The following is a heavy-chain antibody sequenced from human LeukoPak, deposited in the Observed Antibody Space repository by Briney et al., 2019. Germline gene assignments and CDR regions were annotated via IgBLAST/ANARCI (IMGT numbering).Heavy chain of an antibody. J-gene: IGHJ5*02. CDR3: ARIRFLEWPTSNWFDP. Sequence: ASVKVSCKASGYTFTSYGISWVRRAPGQGLEWMGWISAYNGNTNYAQKLQGRVTMTTDTSTSTAYMELRSLRSDDTAVYYCARIRFLEWPTSNWFDPWGQGTLVTVSS. D-gene: IGHD3-3*01. CDR1: GYTFTSYG. CDR2: ISAYNGNT. V-gene: IGHV1-18*01.